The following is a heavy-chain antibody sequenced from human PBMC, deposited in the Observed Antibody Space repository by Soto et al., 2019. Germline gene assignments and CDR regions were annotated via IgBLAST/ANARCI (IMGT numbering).Heavy chain of an antibody. V-gene: IGHV1-69*02. J-gene: IGHJ4*02. CDR3: ARSSEGYSYGSFDY. CDR1: GCTFSSYT. D-gene: IGHD5-18*01. Sequence: GASVKVSCKASGCTFSSYTISWVRQAPGQGLEWMGRIIPILGIANYAQKFQGRVTITADKSTSTAYMELSSLRSEDTAVYYCARSSEGYSYGSFDYWGQGTLVTVSS. CDR2: IIPILGIA.